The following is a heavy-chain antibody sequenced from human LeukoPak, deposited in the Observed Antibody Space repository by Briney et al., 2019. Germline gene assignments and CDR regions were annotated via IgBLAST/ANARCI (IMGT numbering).Heavy chain of an antibody. CDR1: GYSFTSYW. Sequence: GESLKISCKGSGYSFTSYWIGWVRQMPGKGLEWMGIIYPGDSDTRYSPSFQGQVTISADKSISTAYLQWSSLKASDTAMYYCARLDSYGASPDYYSYGMDVLGQGTTVTVSS. J-gene: IGHJ6*02. D-gene: IGHD5-18*01. CDR3: ARLDSYGASPDYYSYGMDV. V-gene: IGHV5-51*01. CDR2: IYPGDSDT.